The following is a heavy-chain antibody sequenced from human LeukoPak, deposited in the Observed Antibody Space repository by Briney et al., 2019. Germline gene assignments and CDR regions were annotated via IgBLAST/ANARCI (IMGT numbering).Heavy chain of an antibody. D-gene: IGHD3-22*01. CDR1: GYTFTGYY. V-gene: IGHV1-2*02. CDR3: ATHPYTYYYDSSGYPDY. Sequence: ASVKVSCKAPGYTFTGYYMHWVRQAPGQGLEWMGWINPNSGGTNYAQKFQGRVTMTRDTSIGTAYMELSRLRSDDTAVYYCATHPYTYYYDSSGYPDYWGQGTLVTVSS. CDR2: INPNSGGT. J-gene: IGHJ4*02.